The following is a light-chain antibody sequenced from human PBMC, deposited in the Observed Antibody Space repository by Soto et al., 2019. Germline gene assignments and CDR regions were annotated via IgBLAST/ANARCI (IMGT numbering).Light chain of an antibody. CDR1: SSDVGAYNY. CDR3: SSYTSSSTLEV. J-gene: IGLJ1*01. CDR2: DVS. Sequence: QSALTQPASVSGSPGQSITISCTGTSSDVGAYNYVSWYQQHPVKAPKLMIYDVSSRPSGISNRFSGSKSGNTASLTISGLQAEDEADYYCSSYTSSSTLEVFGTGTKLTVL. V-gene: IGLV2-14*01.